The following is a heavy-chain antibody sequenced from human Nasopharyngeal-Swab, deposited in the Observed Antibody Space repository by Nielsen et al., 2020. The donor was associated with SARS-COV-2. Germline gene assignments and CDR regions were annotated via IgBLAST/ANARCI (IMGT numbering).Heavy chain of an antibody. Sequence: GESLKISCPASGFTFSSHAMSWVRQAPGKGMEWVSAISGSGGSTYYADSVKGRFTISRDNSKNTLYLQMNSLRAENTAVYYCANLPFPGYSSSWYQILGSAGMDVWGKGTTVTVSS. V-gene: IGHV3-23*01. CDR1: GFTFSSHA. D-gene: IGHD6-13*01. CDR3: ANLPFPGYSSSWYQILGSAGMDV. CDR2: ISGSGGST. J-gene: IGHJ6*04.